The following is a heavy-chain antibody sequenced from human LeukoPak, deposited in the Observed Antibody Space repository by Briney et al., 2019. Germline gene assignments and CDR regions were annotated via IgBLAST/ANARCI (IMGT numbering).Heavy chain of an antibody. Sequence: GGSLRLSCAASRFTFSTYTMNWVRQAPGKGLEWVSSISSSSSYIYYADSVKGRFTISRDNAKNSLYLQMNTLRAEDTAVYYCARDRTTVTTFGYWGQGTLVTVSS. CDR2: ISSSSSYI. J-gene: IGHJ4*02. V-gene: IGHV3-21*01. CDR1: RFTFSTYT. CDR3: ARDRTTVTTFGY. D-gene: IGHD4-17*01.